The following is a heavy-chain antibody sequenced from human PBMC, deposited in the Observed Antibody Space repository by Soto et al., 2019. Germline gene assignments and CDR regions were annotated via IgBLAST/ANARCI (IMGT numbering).Heavy chain of an antibody. CDR3: ARGPYYDLIWNYYYMDV. V-gene: IGHV4-59*08. Sequence: QVRLQESGPGLVKPSETLSLSCSVSGGSISGHYWSWVRQTPGKGLEWIGYMYYGGSTNYNPSPQTRVTISVDTSQNRFSLRLTSVTAPDTAVYYCARGPYYDLIWNYYYMDVWGKGTTVTVSS. D-gene: IGHD3-16*01. CDR2: MYYGGST. CDR1: GGSISGHY. J-gene: IGHJ6*03.